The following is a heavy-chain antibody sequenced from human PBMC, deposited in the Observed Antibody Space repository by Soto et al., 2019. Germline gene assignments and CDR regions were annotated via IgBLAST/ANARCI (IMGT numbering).Heavy chain of an antibody. Sequence: QVQLQQWGAGLLKPSETLSLTCAVYGGSFSGYYWSWIRQPPGKGLEWIGEINHSGSTNYNPSLKRRVTLSVDTSKNQSSLTLSSVTAADTAVYYCARGPIVGDRGGFGFGSWGQGTLVTVSS. V-gene: IGHV4-34*01. CDR1: GGSFSGYY. CDR3: ARGPIVGDRGGFGFGS. CDR2: INHSGST. D-gene: IGHD1-26*01. J-gene: IGHJ5*01.